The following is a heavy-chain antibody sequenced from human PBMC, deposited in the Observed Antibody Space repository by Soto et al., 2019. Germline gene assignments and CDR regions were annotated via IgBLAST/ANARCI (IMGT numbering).Heavy chain of an antibody. D-gene: IGHD3-3*01. V-gene: IGHV4-59*01. J-gene: IGHJ6*02. CDR1: GGSISSYY. CDR3: ARALSDFWSGLSYYYGMDV. Sequence: SLTCTVSGGSISSYYWSWIRQPPGKGLEWIGYIYYSGSTNYNPSLKSRVTISVDTSKNQFSLKLSSVTAADTAVYYCARALSDFWSGLSYYYGMDVWGQGTTVTVSS. CDR2: IYYSGST.